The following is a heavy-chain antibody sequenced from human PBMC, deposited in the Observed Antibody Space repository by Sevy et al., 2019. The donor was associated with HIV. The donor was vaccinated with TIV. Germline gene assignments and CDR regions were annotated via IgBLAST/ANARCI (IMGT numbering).Heavy chain of an antibody. CDR1: GGSISSYY. D-gene: IGHD3-22*01. CDR3: ARDLSSFDYYDSSGYGSPGAFDI. V-gene: IGHV4-4*07. Sequence: SETLSLTCTVSGGSISSYYWSWIRQPAGKGLEWIGRIYTGGSTNYNPSLKSRVTMSVDTSKNQFSLKLSSVTAADTAVYYCARDLSSFDYYDSSGYGSPGAFDIWGQGTMVTVSS. J-gene: IGHJ3*02. CDR2: IYTGGST.